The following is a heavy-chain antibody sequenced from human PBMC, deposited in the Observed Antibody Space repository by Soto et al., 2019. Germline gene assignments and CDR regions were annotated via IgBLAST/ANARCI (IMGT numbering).Heavy chain of an antibody. V-gene: IGHV4-31*03. Sequence: PSETLSLTCTVSGGSISSGGYYWSWIRQHPGKGLEWIGYIYYSGSTYYNPSLKSRVTISVDTSKNQFSLKLSYVTAADTAVYYCARSTRLGIAAAGRTFDYWGQGTLVTVSS. CDR2: IYYSGST. CDR3: ARSTRLGIAAAGRTFDY. J-gene: IGHJ4*02. D-gene: IGHD6-13*01. CDR1: GGSISSGGYY.